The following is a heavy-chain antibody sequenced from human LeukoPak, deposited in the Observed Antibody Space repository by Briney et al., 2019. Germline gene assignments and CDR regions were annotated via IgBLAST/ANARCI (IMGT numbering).Heavy chain of an antibody. CDR1: GFTFSSYA. J-gene: IGHJ4*02. CDR3: SKVRGGYCSGGSCGYFDY. CDR2: ISGSGGST. V-gene: IGHV3-23*01. Sequence: GGSLRLSCAASGFTFSSYAMSWVRQAPGKGLEWVSAISGSGGSTYYADSVKGRFTISRDNSKNTLYLQMNSLRAEDTAAYYFSKVRGGYCSGGSCGYFDYWGQGTLVTVSS. D-gene: IGHD2-15*01.